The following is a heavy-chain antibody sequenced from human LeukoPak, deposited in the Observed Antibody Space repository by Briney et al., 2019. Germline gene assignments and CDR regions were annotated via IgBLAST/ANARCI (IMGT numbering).Heavy chain of an antibody. J-gene: IGHJ4*02. Sequence: PSETLSLTCTVSNGSVRSYYWSWVRQSPGKGLEWIGYIYYSGSTNYNPSLKSRVTISIHTSRNQFSLMLSSVTAADTAMYYCARYYDRTGFDYCGQGTLVTVSS. D-gene: IGHD3-16*01. CDR1: NGSVRSYY. CDR3: ARYYDRTGFDY. CDR2: IYYSGST. V-gene: IGHV4-59*08.